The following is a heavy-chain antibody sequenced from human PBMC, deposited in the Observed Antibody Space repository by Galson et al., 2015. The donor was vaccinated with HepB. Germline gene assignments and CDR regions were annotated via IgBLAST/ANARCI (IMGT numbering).Heavy chain of an antibody. Sequence: SLRLSCAASGFSISNHYINWVRQAPGKGLEWVSFIDTRDRIKYVDSVKGRITISRDSSKNTLYFQISSMRAEGTAVYYCARDREYFDLWGRGTLVTVSS. V-gene: IGHV3-66*01. D-gene: IGHD2/OR15-2a*01. CDR1: GFSISNHY. CDR2: IDTRDRI. J-gene: IGHJ2*01. CDR3: ARDREYFDL.